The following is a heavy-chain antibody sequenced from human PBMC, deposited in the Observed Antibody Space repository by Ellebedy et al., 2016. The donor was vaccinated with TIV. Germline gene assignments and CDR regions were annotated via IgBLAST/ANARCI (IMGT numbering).Heavy chain of an antibody. Sequence: GGSLRLXXAASGFTFSSYWMHWVRQAPGKGLVWVSRINSDGSSTSYADSVKGRFTNSRDSAKNTLYLQMNSLRAEDTAVYYCARVGYSRGAFDIWGQGTMVTVSS. V-gene: IGHV3-74*01. CDR3: ARVGYSRGAFDI. CDR2: INSDGSST. CDR1: GFTFSSYW. J-gene: IGHJ3*02. D-gene: IGHD6-25*01.